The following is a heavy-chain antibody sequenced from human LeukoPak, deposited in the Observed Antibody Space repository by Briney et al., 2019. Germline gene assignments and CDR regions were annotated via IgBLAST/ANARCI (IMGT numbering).Heavy chain of an antibody. V-gene: IGHV3-23*01. Sequence: TGGSLRLSCAASGFTFSSYAMSWVRQAPGKGLEWVSAISGSGGSTYYADSVKGRFTISRDNSKNTLYLQMNSLRAEDTAVYYCAKDSDSSGSGDYWGQGTLVTVSS. CDR1: GFTFSSYA. J-gene: IGHJ4*02. CDR3: AKDSDSSGSGDY. CDR2: ISGSGGST. D-gene: IGHD3-22*01.